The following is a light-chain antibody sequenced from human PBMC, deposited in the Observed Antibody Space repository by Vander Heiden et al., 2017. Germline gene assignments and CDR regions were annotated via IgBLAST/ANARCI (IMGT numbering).Light chain of an antibody. Sequence: DVQMTQSPSSVSASVGDTVTITCRASQGLAGWLAWYQQKPGEAPKLLIYAASSLQSGVPSRFSGTGSGTHFTLTISSLRPEDFATYYCQAANGPGVTFGGGTKLEIK. CDR2: AAS. J-gene: IGKJ4*01. CDR1: QGLAGW. V-gene: IGKV1-12*01. CDR3: QAANGPGVT.